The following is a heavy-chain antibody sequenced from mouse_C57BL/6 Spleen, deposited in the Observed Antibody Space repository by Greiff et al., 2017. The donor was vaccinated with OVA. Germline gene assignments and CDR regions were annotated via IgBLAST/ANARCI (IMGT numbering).Heavy chain of an antibody. J-gene: IGHJ2*01. Sequence: EVQLQQSGAELVRPGASAKLSCTASGFNIKDDYMHWVKQRPEQGLEWIGWIDPENGDTEYASKFQGKATITADTSSNTAYLQLSSLTSEDTAVYYCTPLYGSREGGYWGQGTTLTVSS. V-gene: IGHV14-4*01. CDR2: IDPENGDT. D-gene: IGHD1-1*01. CDR3: TPLYGSREGGY. CDR1: GFNIKDDY.